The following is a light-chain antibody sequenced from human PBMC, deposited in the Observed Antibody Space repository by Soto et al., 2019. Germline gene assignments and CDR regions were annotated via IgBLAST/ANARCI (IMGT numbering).Light chain of an antibody. V-gene: IGKV3-20*01. CDR2: GAS. CDR1: QSISSSF. CDR3: QQYDNSPIT. J-gene: IGKJ5*01. Sequence: EIVLTQSPGILSLSLGERASLSCGASQSISSSFLAWYQQKPGQAPRLLIYGASSRATGIPDRFSGTGSETDFTLTISRLEPEDFAVYYCQQYDNSPITFGQGTRLEI.